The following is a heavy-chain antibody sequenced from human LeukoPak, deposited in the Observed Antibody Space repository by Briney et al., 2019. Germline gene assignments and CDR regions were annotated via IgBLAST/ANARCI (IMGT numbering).Heavy chain of an antibody. CDR3: ARVGCSSTSCLGAYDY. Sequence: ASVKVSCKASGYTFTGHYMHWVRQAPGQGLEWMGWINPNSGGTNYAQKLQGRVTMTTDTSTSTAYMELRSLRSDDTAVYYCARVGCSSTSCLGAYDYWGQGTLVTVSS. V-gene: IGHV1-2*02. D-gene: IGHD2-2*01. CDR1: GYTFTGHY. CDR2: INPNSGGT. J-gene: IGHJ4*02.